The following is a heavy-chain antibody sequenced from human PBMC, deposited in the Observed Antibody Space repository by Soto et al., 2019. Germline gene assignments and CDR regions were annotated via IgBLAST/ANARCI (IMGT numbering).Heavy chain of an antibody. CDR1: GFSITSFA. CDR3: ANVLSSESYSGALEY. J-gene: IGHJ4*02. D-gene: IGHD1-26*01. CDR2: ISASGGST. V-gene: IGHV3-23*01. Sequence: GGSLRLSCVASGFSITSFAMSWVRQAPGKGLEWASAISASGGSTYADSVKGRFTISRDNSKNTLYLQMTSQRVEATAVYYCANVLSSESYSGALEYWGQGALVTVSS.